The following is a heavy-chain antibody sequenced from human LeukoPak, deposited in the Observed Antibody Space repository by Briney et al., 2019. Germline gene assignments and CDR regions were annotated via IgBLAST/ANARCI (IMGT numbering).Heavy chain of an antibody. CDR1: GGTFSSYA. J-gene: IGHJ4*02. Sequence: SVKVSCKASGGTFSSYAISWVRQAPGQGLEWMGRIIPIFGTANYAQKFQGRVTITTDESTSTAYMELSSLRSEDMAVYYCAGDGGVYYLGPYYFDYWGQGTLVTVSS. CDR3: AGDGGVYYLGPYYFDY. CDR2: IIPIFGTA. V-gene: IGHV1-69*05. D-gene: IGHD2-8*01.